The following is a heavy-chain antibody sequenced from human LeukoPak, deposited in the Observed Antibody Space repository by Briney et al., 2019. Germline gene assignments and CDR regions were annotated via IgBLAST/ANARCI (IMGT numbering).Heavy chain of an antibody. V-gene: IGHV1-2*02. CDR1: GYTFTGHY. J-gene: IGHJ4*02. CDR2: INPDSGGT. Sequence: GASVKVSCKASGYTFTGHYMHWVRQAPGQGLEWMGWINPDSGGTKYAQKFQGRVTMTRDTSISTAYLELSSLRSDDTAVYFCARDPAAPAVGIDYWGQGTLVTVSS. CDR3: ARDPAAPAVGIDY. D-gene: IGHD6-13*01.